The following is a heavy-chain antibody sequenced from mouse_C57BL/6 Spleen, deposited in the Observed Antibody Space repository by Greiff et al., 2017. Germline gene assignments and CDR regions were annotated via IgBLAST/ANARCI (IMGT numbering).Heavy chain of an antibody. J-gene: IGHJ2*01. D-gene: IGHD1-1*01. CDR3: ARNHYGDYFDY. V-gene: IGHV5-17*01. CDR1: GFTFSDYG. CDR2: ISSGSSTI. Sequence: EVKLVESGGGLVKPGGSLKLSCAASGFTFSDYGMHWVRQAPEKGLEWVAYISSGSSTIYYADTVKGRFPISRDNAKTTLFLQMTSLRSEDTAMYYCARNHYGDYFDYWGQGTTLTVSS.